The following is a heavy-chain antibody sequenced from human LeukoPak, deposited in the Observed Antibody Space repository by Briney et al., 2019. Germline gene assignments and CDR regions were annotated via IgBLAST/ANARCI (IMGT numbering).Heavy chain of an antibody. D-gene: IGHD3-10*01. J-gene: IGHJ4*02. V-gene: IGHV1-69*13. Sequence: SVKVSCKASGGTFSSYTINWVRQAPGQGLEWMGGVIPIFGTANYAQKFQGRVTITADESTGTAQMELSSLRSEDTAVYYCARGDGSGSYFDYWGQGTLVTVSS. CDR3: ARGDGSGSYFDY. CDR1: GGTFSSYT. CDR2: VIPIFGTA.